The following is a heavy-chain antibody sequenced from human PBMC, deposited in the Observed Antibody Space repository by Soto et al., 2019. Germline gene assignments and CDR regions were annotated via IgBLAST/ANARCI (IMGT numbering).Heavy chain of an antibody. CDR3: ARETYSGYDY. CDR2: ISYDGSNK. Sequence: QVQLVESGGGVVLPGRSLRLSCAASGFTFSSYAMHWVRQAPGKGLEWVAVISYDGSNKYYADSVKGRFTISRDNSKNTLYLQMNSLRAEDTAVYYCARETYSGYDYWGQGTLVTVSS. D-gene: IGHD5-12*01. V-gene: IGHV3-30-3*01. J-gene: IGHJ4*02. CDR1: GFTFSSYA.